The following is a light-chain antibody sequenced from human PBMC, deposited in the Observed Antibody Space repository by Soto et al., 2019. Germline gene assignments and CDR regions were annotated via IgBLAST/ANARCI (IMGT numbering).Light chain of an antibody. CDR3: SSYTRSYVWV. V-gene: IGLV2-14*01. CDR2: KVS. J-gene: IGLJ3*02. Sequence: QSALTQPASVSGSPGQSITISCTGTSSDIGDGDFVSWYQQRPGEAPKLMIYKVSNRPSGVSNRFSGSKSGNTASLTISGLQAEDEADYYCSSYTRSYVWVFGGGTKLTVL. CDR1: SSDIGDGDF.